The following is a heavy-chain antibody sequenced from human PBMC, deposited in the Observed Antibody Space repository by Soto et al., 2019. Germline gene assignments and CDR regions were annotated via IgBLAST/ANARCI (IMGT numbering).Heavy chain of an antibody. J-gene: IGHJ2*01. CDR3: ARPRRQWLESWYFDL. CDR2: ISSSSSTI. D-gene: IGHD6-19*01. V-gene: IGHV3-48*02. Sequence: VQLVESGGGLVQPGGSLRLSCAASGFTFSSYSMNWVRQAPGKGLEWVSYISSSSSTIYYADSVKGRFTISRDNAKNSLYLQMNSLRDEDTAVYYCARPRRQWLESWYFDLWGRGTLVTVSS. CDR1: GFTFSSYS.